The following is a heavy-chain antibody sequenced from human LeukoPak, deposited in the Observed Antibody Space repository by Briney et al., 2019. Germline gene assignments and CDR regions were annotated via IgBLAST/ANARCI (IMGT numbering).Heavy chain of an antibody. J-gene: IGHJ4*02. CDR3: ARGYCTNGVCYSFDY. V-gene: IGHV1-2*02. CDR2: INPNRGGT. Sequence: ASVKVSCKASGYTFTGYYMHWVRQAPGQGLEWMGWINPNRGGTNYAQKFQGRVTMTRDTSISTAYMELSRLRSDDTAVYYCARGYCTNGVCYSFDYWGQGTLVTVSS. CDR1: GYTFTGYY. D-gene: IGHD2-8*01.